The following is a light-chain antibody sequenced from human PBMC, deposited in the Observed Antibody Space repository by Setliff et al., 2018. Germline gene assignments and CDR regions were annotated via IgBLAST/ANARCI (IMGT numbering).Light chain of an antibody. CDR2: EVS. CDR1: SSDIGGYNY. V-gene: IGLV2-14*01. J-gene: IGLJ1*01. CDR3: SSYASSSIPYV. Sequence: QSALTQPASVSGSPGQSITISCTGTSSDIGGYNYVSWYQQHSGKAPKLMIYEVSNRPPGVSNRFSGSKSGNTAPLTISGLQAEDEADYYCSSYASSSIPYVFGSGTKVTVL.